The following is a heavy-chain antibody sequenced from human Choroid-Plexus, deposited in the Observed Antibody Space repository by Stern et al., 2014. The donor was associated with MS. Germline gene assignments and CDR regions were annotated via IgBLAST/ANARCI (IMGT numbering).Heavy chain of an antibody. V-gene: IGHV3-30*18. Sequence: VQLVESGGGVVQPGRPLRRSCVASGFTLGSCAMHWVRQAPGKGLEWVAGVSYDGSNKYYSDSVKGRFTISRYNSQNTLYMQMSSLRPEDTAVYYYAKDRQYLTYFFDHWGQGSLVTVSS. CDR3: AKDRQYLTYFFDH. CDR2: VSYDGSNK. CDR1: GFTLGSCA. D-gene: IGHD2/OR15-2a*01. J-gene: IGHJ5*02.